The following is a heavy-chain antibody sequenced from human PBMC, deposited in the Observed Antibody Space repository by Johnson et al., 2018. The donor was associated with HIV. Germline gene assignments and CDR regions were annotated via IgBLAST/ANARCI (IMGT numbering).Heavy chain of an antibody. CDR2: ISGSGGST. V-gene: IGHV3-23*04. CDR1: GFTFSSNA. Sequence: VQLVESGGGLVQPGGSLRLSCAASGFTFSSNAMSWVRQAPVKGLEWVSGISGSGGSTYYADSVKGRFTISRDNSKNTLYLQMNSLRAENTAVYYCASVPMIVVLDGAFDIWGQGTMVTVSS. CDR3: ASVPMIVVLDGAFDI. J-gene: IGHJ3*02. D-gene: IGHD3-22*01.